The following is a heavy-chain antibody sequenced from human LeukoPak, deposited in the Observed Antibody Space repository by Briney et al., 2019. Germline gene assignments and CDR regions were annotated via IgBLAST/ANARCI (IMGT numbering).Heavy chain of an antibody. CDR2: IYYSGST. J-gene: IGHJ4*02. Sequence: PSETLSHTRIVPLGSIRSYYWSWIRQPPGKGLEWIGYIYYSGSTNYNPSLKSRVTISVDTSKNQFYLKLSSVTAADTAVYYCARDRRSGEDSNFWGQGTLVTVSS. V-gene: IGHV4-59*01. D-gene: IGHD2-15*01. CDR3: ARDRRSGEDSNF. CDR1: LGSIRSYY.